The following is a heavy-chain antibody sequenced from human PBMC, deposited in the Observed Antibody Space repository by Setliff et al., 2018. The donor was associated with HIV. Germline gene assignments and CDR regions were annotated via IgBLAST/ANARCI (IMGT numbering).Heavy chain of an antibody. J-gene: IGHJ6*03. V-gene: IGHV1-2*06. CDR2: INPNIGST. CDR3: ARGGYCSSTSCYYPVLQFLEWSQSRYYYYMDV. Sequence: ASVKVSCKASGYTFTGYYIHWVRQAPGQGLQWMGRINPNIGSTNYAQKFQGRVTMTRDTSISTAYMELSRLRSDDTAVYYCARGGYCSSTSCYYPVLQFLEWSQSRYYYYMDVWGKGTTVTVSS. CDR1: GYTFTGYY. D-gene: IGHD2-2*01.